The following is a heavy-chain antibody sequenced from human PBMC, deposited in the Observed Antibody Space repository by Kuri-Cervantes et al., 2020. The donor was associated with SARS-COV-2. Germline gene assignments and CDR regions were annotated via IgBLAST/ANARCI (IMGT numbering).Heavy chain of an antibody. Sequence: SETLSLTCTVSGASISSSTYYWGWIRQSPGKGLVWLGSIFESADTYCASSPKSRLSLSVDTSKNQFSLKLTSVTAADTAIYYRARHYAFDKFHKWGQGTQVTVSS. CDR1: GASISSSTYY. J-gene: IGHJ4*02. CDR2: IFESADT. CDR3: ARHYAFDKFHK. V-gene: IGHV4-39*01. D-gene: IGHD3-3*02.